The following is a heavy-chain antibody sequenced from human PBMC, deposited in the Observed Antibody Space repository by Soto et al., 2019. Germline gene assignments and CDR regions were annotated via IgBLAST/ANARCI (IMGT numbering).Heavy chain of an antibody. CDR2: IYASGRT. V-gene: IGHV4-4*07. CDR3: ARHFDVDPSLDQYYFDL. J-gene: IGHJ2*01. Sequence: QVQLQESGPGLVKPSETLSLTCTVSGVSITPYFWRWIWQPAGKAPEWVGHIYASGRTTYNPSLKSRVTMFVSQTQVSLRLTSVTAADTAVYYCARHFDVDPSLDQYYFDLWGRGALVTVSS. D-gene: IGHD3-9*01. CDR1: GVSITPYF.